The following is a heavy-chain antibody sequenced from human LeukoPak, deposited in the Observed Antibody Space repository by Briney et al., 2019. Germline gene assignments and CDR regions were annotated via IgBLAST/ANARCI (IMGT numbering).Heavy chain of an antibody. CDR2: ISSDGRDT. CDR3: AKDRVEIAIYFFDY. Sequence: GGSLRLSCAASGFTFSRFAMHWVRQAPGQGLESVAVISSDGRDTHYADSVRGRFTISRDNSKNTMYLQMNSLRPEDTAVYYCAKDRVEIAIYFFDYWGQGTLVTVSP. J-gene: IGHJ4*02. V-gene: IGHV3-30*04. CDR1: GFTFSRFA. D-gene: IGHD5-12*01.